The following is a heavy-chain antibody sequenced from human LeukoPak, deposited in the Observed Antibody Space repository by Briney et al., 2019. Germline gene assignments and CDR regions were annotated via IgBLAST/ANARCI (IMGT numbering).Heavy chain of an antibody. CDR2: ISYDGSNE. D-gene: IGHD7-27*01. V-gene: IGHV3-30*03. CDR3: ARKFLTGRIIDY. CDR1: GFTFINYG. J-gene: IGHJ4*02. Sequence: PGRSLRLSCAASGFTFINYGMHWVRQAPGKGLEWVAVISYDGSNEYYADSVKGRFTISRDTSKNTLYLQMNSLRAEDTALYYCARKFLTGRIIDYWGQGTLVTVSS.